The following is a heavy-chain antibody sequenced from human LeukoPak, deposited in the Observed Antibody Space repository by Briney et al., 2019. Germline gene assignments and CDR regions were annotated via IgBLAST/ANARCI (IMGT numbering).Heavy chain of an antibody. D-gene: IGHD2-21*01. Sequence: PGGSLRLSCAASGFTVSSNYMSWVRQAPGKGLEWVSLIYSDGSTYYSDSVTGRFTISRDNSKNTLYLQMNNLRAEDTAVYYCARSPYYRYSPDYWGQGTLVTASS. V-gene: IGHV3-53*01. CDR2: IYSDGST. J-gene: IGHJ4*02. CDR1: GFTVSSNY. CDR3: ARSPYYRYSPDY.